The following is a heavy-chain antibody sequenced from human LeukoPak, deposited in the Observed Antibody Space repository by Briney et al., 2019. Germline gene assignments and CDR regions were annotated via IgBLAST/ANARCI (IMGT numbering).Heavy chain of an antibody. CDR3: AKDSLSGKWELTTGYFDY. CDR1: GFTFDDYA. V-gene: IGHV3-43*02. CDR2: INRGGGST. D-gene: IGHD1-26*01. J-gene: IGHJ4*02. Sequence: GGSLRLSCAASGFTFDDYAMHWVRQAPGKGLEWVSLINRGGGSTYYAQSVKGRFTISSDNSKNSLYMHMNSLRTEDTALYYCAKDSLSGKWELTTGYFDYWGQGTLVTVSS.